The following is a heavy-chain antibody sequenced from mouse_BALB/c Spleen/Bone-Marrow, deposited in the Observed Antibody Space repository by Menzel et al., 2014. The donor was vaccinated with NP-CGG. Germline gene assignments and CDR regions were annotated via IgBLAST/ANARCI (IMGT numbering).Heavy chain of an antibody. J-gene: IGHJ2*01. CDR2: IYPGDGDT. Sequence: QVQLQQPGAELVRPGSSVKISCKASGYVFSTYWMNWVKQRPGQGLEWIGQIYPGDGDTNYNGKFKGTATLTAGKSSSTAYMQLSSLTSEDSAVYFCARSGYGSSYDYWGQGTTLTVSS. CDR1: GYVFSTYW. CDR3: ARSGYGSSYDY. D-gene: IGHD1-1*01. V-gene: IGHV1-80*01.